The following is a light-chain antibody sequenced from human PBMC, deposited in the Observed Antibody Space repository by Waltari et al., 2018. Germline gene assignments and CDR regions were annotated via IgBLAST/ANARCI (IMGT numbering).Light chain of an antibody. CDR1: SDDVGSYNI. CDR3: CSYAGTTSWV. CDR2: EVH. V-gene: IGLV2-23*02. Sequence: SALTQPASVSGSPGQSITISCTGTSDDVGSYNILSWYQQSSGKAPKLIIYEVHKLPSGVASRFSASRSGNTASLTISGLQSEDEANYYCCSYAGTTSWVFGGGTKVTVL. J-gene: IGLJ3*02.